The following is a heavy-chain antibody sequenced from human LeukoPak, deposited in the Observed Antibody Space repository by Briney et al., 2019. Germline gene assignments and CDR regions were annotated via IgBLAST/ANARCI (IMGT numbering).Heavy chain of an antibody. D-gene: IGHD6-13*01. V-gene: IGHV3-7*01. CDR1: GFTFDDYG. CDR3: ARSIAAALSNWFDP. J-gene: IGHJ5*02. Sequence: GGSLRLSCAASGFTFDDYGMSWVRQPPGKGLEWVANIKQDGSEKYYVDSVKGRFTISRDNAKNSLYLQMNSLRAEDTAVYYCARSIAAALSNWFDPWGQGTLVTVSS. CDR2: IKQDGSEK.